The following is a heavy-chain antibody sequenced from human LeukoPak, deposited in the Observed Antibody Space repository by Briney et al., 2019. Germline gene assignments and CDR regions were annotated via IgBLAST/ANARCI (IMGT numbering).Heavy chain of an antibody. V-gene: IGHV4-34*01. Sequence: SETLSLTCAVYGGSFSGDFWSWIRQSPGKGLEWIGEIYHSGSTNYNPSLKSRVTISVDKSKNQFSLKLSSVTAADTAVYYCARVRYSYGTDYWGQGTLVTVSS. CDR3: ARVRYSYGTDY. CDR1: GGSFSGDF. J-gene: IGHJ4*02. CDR2: IYHSGST. D-gene: IGHD5-18*01.